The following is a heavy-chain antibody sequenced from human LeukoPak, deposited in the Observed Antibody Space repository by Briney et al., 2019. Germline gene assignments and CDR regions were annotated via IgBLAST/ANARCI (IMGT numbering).Heavy chain of an antibody. CDR1: GFTFSSYG. J-gene: IGHJ4*02. D-gene: IGHD5-12*01. CDR3: ARAGSHRNSGYDY. CDR2: ISYDGSNK. V-gene: IGHV3-30*03. Sequence: PGRSLRLSCAASGFTFSSYGMHWVRQAPGKGLEWVAVISYDGSNKYYADSVKGRFTISRDNAKNSLYLQMNSLRAEDTGVYYCARAGSHRNSGYDYWGQGTLVTVSS.